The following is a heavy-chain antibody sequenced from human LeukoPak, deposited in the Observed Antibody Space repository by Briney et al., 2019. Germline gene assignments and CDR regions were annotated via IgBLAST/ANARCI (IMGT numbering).Heavy chain of an antibody. V-gene: IGHV1-18*01. CDR1: GYTFINYG. Sequence: GASVKVSCKASGYTFINYGINWVRQAPGQGLEWVGWISTYNGDTHYAQRLQDRLTMTTDTSTSTVYMDLRGLRFDDTAVYYCARDVVSFNRIRGVVSYNHYMDVWGKGTTVTVSS. CDR2: ISTYNGDT. D-gene: IGHD3-10*01. CDR3: ARDVVSFNRIRGVVSYNHYMDV. J-gene: IGHJ6*03.